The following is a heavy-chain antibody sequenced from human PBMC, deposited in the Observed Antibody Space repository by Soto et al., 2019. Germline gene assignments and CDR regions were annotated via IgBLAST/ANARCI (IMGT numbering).Heavy chain of an antibody. J-gene: IGHJ6*02. Sequence: GASVKVSCKASGGTFSSYAISWVRQAPGQGLEWMGGIIPIFGTANYAQKFQGRVTITADESTSTAYMELSSLRSEDTAVYYCARNRHDYYDSSGYLPYGMDVWGQGTTVTVSS. CDR3: ARNRHDYYDSSGYLPYGMDV. D-gene: IGHD3-22*01. V-gene: IGHV1-69*13. CDR1: GGTFSSYA. CDR2: IIPIFGTA.